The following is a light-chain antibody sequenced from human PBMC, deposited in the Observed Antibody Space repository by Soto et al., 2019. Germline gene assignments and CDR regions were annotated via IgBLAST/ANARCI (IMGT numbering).Light chain of an antibody. CDR3: QQRSNWRVT. CDR1: HRVSSY. Sequence: EIVLTQSPATLSLSPGERATLSCRASHRVSSYLAWYQQKPGQAPRLLIYDASKTATGIPARFSGSGSETDFTLTISSLEPEDFAVYYCQQRSNWRVTFGGGTKVDIK. CDR2: DAS. V-gene: IGKV3-11*01. J-gene: IGKJ4*01.